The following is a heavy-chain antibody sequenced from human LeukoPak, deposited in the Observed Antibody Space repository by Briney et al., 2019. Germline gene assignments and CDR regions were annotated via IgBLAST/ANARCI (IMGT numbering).Heavy chain of an antibody. CDR1: GFTFSSYA. J-gene: IGHJ4*02. Sequence: PGGSLRLSCAASGFTFSSYAMSWVRQAPGKGLEWVSAISGSGGSTYYADSVKGRFTISRDNSKNTLYLQMNSLRVEDTAVYYCAKDRSSGWYYFDYWGQGTLVTVSS. D-gene: IGHD6-19*01. CDR2: ISGSGGST. V-gene: IGHV3-23*01. CDR3: AKDRSSGWYYFDY.